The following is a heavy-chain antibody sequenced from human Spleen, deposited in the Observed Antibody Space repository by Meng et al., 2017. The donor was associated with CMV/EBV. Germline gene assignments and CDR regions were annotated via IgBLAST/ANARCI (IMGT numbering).Heavy chain of an antibody. CDR3: ARNRALWFGELLSNYFDY. V-gene: IGHV1-69*05. D-gene: IGHD3-10*01. J-gene: IGHJ4*02. CDR1: GGTFSSYA. CDR2: IIPIFGTA. Sequence: SVKVSCKASGGTFSSYAISWVRQAPGQGLEWMGGIIPIFGTANYAQKFQGRVTITTDESTSTAYMELSSLRSEDTAVYYCARNRALWFGELLSNYFDYWGQGTLVTVSS.